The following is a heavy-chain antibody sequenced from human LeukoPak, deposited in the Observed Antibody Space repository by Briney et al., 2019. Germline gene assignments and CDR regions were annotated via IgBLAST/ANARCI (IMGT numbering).Heavy chain of an antibody. CDR3: ARDMGWLLRNDAFDI. D-gene: IGHD3-3*01. J-gene: IGHJ3*02. Sequence: PGGSLRLSCAASGFTFSSYSMNWVRQAPGKGLEWVSYISSSSSTIYYADSVKGRFTISRDNAKNSLYLQMNSLRAEDTAVYYCARDMGWLLRNDAFDIWGQGTMVTVSS. CDR1: GFTFSSYS. CDR2: ISSSSSTI. V-gene: IGHV3-48*04.